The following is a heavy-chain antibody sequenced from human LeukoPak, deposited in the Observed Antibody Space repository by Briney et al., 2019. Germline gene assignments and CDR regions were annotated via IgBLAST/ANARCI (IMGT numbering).Heavy chain of an antibody. Sequence: PSETLSLTCTVSGGSISSYYWSWIRQPAGKGLQWIGRIYSSGSTNYSPSLKSRVTMSVDTSKNQFSLRLTPVTAADTAVYYCARDLGFWSGPDYWGQGTLVTVSS. V-gene: IGHV4-4*07. J-gene: IGHJ4*02. CDR3: ARDLGFWSGPDY. D-gene: IGHD3-3*01. CDR1: GGSISSYY. CDR2: IYSSGST.